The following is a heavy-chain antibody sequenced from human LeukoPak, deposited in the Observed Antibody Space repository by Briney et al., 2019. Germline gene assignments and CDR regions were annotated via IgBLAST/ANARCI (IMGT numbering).Heavy chain of an antibody. CDR3: ARASRDGYNQNFDY. CDR2: LYPAGSDS. Sequence: GESLKISCKAYGYNFFSNYWIAWVRQMPGKGLEWMGILYPAGSDSIYSPSFQGQVTISADQSISTAFQQWSTLQASDTAMYYCARASRDGYNQNFDYWGQGTQVTVSS. J-gene: IGHJ4*02. D-gene: IGHD5-24*01. CDR1: GYNFFSNYW. V-gene: IGHV5-51*01.